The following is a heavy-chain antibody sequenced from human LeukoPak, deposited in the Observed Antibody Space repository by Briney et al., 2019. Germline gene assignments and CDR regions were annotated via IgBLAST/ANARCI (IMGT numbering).Heavy chain of an antibody. J-gene: IGHJ4*02. Sequence: ASVKVSCKASGYTFTSYGISWVRQAPGQGLELMGWISAYNGNTNYAQKLQGRVTMTTDTSTSTAYMELRSLRSDDTAVYYCARVGPFYCGGDCYPDYWGQGTLVTVSS. D-gene: IGHD2-21*02. CDR3: ARVGPFYCGGDCYPDY. CDR1: GYTFTSYG. CDR2: ISAYNGNT. V-gene: IGHV1-18*01.